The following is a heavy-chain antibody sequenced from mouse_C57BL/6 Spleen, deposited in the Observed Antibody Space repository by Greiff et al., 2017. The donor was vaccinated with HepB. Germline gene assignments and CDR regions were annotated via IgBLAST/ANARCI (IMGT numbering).Heavy chain of an antibody. D-gene: IGHD1-1*01. Sequence: EVQRVESGTVLARPGASVKMSCKTSGYTFTSYWMHWVKQRPGQGLEWIGAIYPGNSDTSYNQKFKGKAKLTAVTSASTAYMELSSLTNEDSAVYYCTRDYYYGSSHGYFDYWGQGTTLTVSS. J-gene: IGHJ2*01. CDR3: TRDYYYGSSHGYFDY. CDR2: IYPGNSDT. CDR1: GYTFTSYW. V-gene: IGHV1-5*01.